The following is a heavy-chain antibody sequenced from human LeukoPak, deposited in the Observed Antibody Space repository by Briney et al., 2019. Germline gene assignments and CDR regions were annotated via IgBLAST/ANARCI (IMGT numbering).Heavy chain of an antibody. CDR1: GFTFSSYW. CDR3: ARALGYGDFDY. J-gene: IGHJ4*02. CDR2: IKQDGSEK. D-gene: IGHD4-17*01. V-gene: IGHV3-7*01. Sequence: GGCLRLSCAASGFTFSSYWMSWVRQAPGKGLEWVANIKQDGSEKYYVDSVKGRFTISRDNAKNSLYLQMNSLRAEDTAVYYCARALGYGDFDYWGQGTLVTVSS.